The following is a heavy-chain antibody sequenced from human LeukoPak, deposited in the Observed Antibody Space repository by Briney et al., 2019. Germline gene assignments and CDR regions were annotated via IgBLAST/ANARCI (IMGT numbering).Heavy chain of an antibody. CDR2: ISYDGSNK. D-gene: IGHD6-19*01. Sequence: PGGSLRLSCAASGFTFSSYAMHWVRQAPGKGLEWVAVISYDGSNKYYADSVKGRFTISRDNSKNTLYLQMNSLRAEDTAVYYCARAIKAVAGTFHRDYYFNYWGQGTLATVSS. J-gene: IGHJ4*02. CDR3: ARAIKAVAGTFHRDYYFNY. CDR1: GFTFSSYA. V-gene: IGHV3-30*04.